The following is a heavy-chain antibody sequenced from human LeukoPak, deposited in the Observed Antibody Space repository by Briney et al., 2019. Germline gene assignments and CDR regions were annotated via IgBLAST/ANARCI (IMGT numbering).Heavy chain of an antibody. CDR2: IYHSGST. Sequence: SETLSLTCAVSGGSISSGGYSWSWIRQPPGKGLEWIGYIYHSGSTYYNPSLKSRVTISVDRSKNQFSLKLSSVTAADTAVYYCARDADIVVVPAAGSYYGMDVWGQGTTVTVSS. CDR1: GGSISSGGYS. J-gene: IGHJ6*02. CDR3: ARDADIVVVPAAGSYYGMDV. D-gene: IGHD2-2*01. V-gene: IGHV4-30-2*01.